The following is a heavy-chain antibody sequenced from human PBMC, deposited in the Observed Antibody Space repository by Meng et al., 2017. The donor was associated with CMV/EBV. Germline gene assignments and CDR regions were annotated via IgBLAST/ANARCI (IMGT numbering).Heavy chain of an antibody. CDR2: IRYDGSNK. V-gene: IGHV3-30*02. D-gene: IGHD2-2*01. CDR1: GFTFSSYG. Sequence: GGSLRLSCAASGFTFSSYGMHWVRQAPGKGLEWVAFIRYDGSNKYYADSVKGRFTISRDNSKNTLYLQMNSLRAEDTAVYYCAKGDGLDQLQGPLVDYWGQGTLVPSPQ. J-gene: IGHJ4*02. CDR3: AKGDGLDQLQGPLVDY.